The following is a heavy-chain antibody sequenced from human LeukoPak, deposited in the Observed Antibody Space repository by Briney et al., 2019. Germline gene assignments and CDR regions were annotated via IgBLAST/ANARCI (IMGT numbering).Heavy chain of an antibody. CDR3: ARSYYVWGSYPPDDY. CDR1: GFTFSSYW. D-gene: IGHD3-16*02. CDR2: IKQDGSEK. J-gene: IGHJ4*02. Sequence: GGSLRLSCAASGFTFSSYWMSWVRQAPGKGLEWVANIKQDGSEKYYVDSVKGRFTISRDNAKNSLYLQMSSLRAEDTAVYYCARSYYVWGSYPPDDYWGQGTLVTVSS. V-gene: IGHV3-7*01.